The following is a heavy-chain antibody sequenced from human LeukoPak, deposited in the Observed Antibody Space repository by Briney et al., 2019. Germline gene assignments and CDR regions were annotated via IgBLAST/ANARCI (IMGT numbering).Heavy chain of an antibody. CDR1: GFTFSSYW. CDR3: ARVTTNGYFEY. J-gene: IGHJ4*02. V-gene: IGHV3-7*04. Sequence: GGSLRLSCAASGFTFSSYWMSWVRQAPGKGLEWVASIKFDESEKHYMDSVKGRFNISRDTAKNSLYLQMNSLRVEDTAVYFCARVTTNGYFEYWGQGSLVTVSP. D-gene: IGHD1-1*01. CDR2: IKFDESEK.